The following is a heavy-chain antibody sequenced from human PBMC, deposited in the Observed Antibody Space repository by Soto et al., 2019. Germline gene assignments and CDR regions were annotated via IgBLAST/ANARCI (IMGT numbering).Heavy chain of an antibody. V-gene: IGHV4-31*03. CDR2: IYYSGST. J-gene: IGHJ5*02. CDR3: ARVKAGGGMPWWFDP. CDR1: GGSISSGGYY. Sequence: QVQLQESGPGLVKPSQTLSLTCTVSGGSISSGGYYWSWIRQHPGKGLEWIGYIYYSGSTYYNPSLKSRVTISVDTSKNQFSLKLSSVTAADTAVYYCARVKAGGGMPWWFDPWGQGTLVTVSS. D-gene: IGHD3-16*01.